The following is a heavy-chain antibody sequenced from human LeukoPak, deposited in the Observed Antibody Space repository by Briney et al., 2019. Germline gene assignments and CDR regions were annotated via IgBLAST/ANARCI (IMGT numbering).Heavy chain of an antibody. CDR2: ISYDGSNK. J-gene: IGHJ6*04. V-gene: IGHV3-30*09. Sequence: PGRSLRLSCAASGFTFSSYAMHWVRQAPGKGLEWVAVISYDGSNKYYADSVKGRFAISRDNSKNTLYLQMNSLRAEDTAVYYCARGYGRVPAAMQKAYYYYYGMDVWGKGTTVTVSS. CDR1: GFTFSSYA. CDR3: ARGYGRVPAAMQKAYYYYYGMDV. D-gene: IGHD2-2*01.